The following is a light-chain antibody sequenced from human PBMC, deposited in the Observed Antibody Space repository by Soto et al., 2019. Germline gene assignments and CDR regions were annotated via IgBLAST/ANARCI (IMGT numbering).Light chain of an antibody. CDR3: QQYGSSHPYT. J-gene: IGKJ2*01. Sequence: IVLTQSPGTLSLSPGERATLSCRASQSVSSSYLAWYQQKPAQAPSLLIYGASSRATGIPDRFSGSGSGTDFSLTISSLEPEDFAVYYCQQYGSSHPYTFGQGTKLEIK. CDR1: QSVSSSY. V-gene: IGKV3-20*01. CDR2: GAS.